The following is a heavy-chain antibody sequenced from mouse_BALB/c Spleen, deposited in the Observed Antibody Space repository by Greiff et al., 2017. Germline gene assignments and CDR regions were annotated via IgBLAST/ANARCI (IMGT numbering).Heavy chain of an antibody. CDR1: GYTFTSYW. CDR3: ARGGDLSRFDY. Sequence: VQLQQPGAELVKPGASVKLSCKASGYTFTSYWMHWVKQRPGQGLEWIGEINPSNGRTNYNEKFKSKATLTVDKSSSTAYMQLSSLTSEDSAVYYCARGGDLSRFDYWGQGTTLTVSA. CDR2: INPSNGRT. D-gene: IGHD1-1*01. J-gene: IGHJ2*01. V-gene: IGHV1S81*02.